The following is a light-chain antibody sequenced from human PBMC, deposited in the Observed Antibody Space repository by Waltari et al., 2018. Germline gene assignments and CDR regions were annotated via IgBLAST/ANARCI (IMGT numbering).Light chain of an antibody. V-gene: IGKV3-20*01. CDR3: QQYAGSPVT. CDR1: RSVSHNN. J-gene: IGKJ4*01. CDR2: GAS. Sequence: EIVLTQSPGTLSSSPGERATLSCRATRSVSHNNLAWYQQKDGQAPRLLIYGASSRATGIPDRFSGSGSGTDFTLSISRLEPEDYGVYYCQQYAGSPVTFGGGTKVEI.